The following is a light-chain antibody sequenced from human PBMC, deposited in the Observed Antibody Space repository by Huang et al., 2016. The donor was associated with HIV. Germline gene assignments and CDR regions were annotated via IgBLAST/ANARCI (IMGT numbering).Light chain of an antibody. V-gene: IGKV3-11*01. J-gene: IGKJ2*01. Sequence: EIVLTQSPATLSLSPGERATLSCRASQTVSSSLAWYRQKPGQAPRLLIYDASNRATGIPARFSGTESGTDFTLTISSLEPEDFAVYYCQQRINWPPGYTFGRGTKLESK. CDR2: DAS. CDR1: QTVSSS. CDR3: QQRINWPPGYT.